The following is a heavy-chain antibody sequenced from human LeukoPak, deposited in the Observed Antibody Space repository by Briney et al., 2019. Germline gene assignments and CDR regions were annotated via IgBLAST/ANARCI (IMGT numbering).Heavy chain of an antibody. V-gene: IGHV3-30-3*01. J-gene: IGHJ4*02. CDR1: GFTFSSYA. D-gene: IGHD1-26*01. Sequence: GGSLRLSCAASGFTFSSYAMHWVRQAPGTGLEWVAVISYDGSNKYYADSVKGRFTISRDNSKNTLYLQMNSLRAEDTAVYYCAREVGGSYHFDYWGQGTLVTVSS. CDR2: ISYDGSNK. CDR3: AREVGGSYHFDY.